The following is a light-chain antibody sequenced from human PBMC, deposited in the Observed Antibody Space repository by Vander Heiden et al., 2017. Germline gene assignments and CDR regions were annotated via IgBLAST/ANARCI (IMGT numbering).Light chain of an antibody. V-gene: IGLV1-40*01. CDR1: RSNIGTGYD. CDR2: DNN. CDR3: QAYDSRVSGWV. Sequence: QSVLTQPPPVSGAPGQGVTISCTGSRSNIGTGYDVHWYQQRPGTAPKLLIYDNNNRPSGFPARFSGSKSGTSVSLAITGLQAEDEADYYCQAYDSRVSGWVFGGGTRLTVL. J-gene: IGLJ3*02.